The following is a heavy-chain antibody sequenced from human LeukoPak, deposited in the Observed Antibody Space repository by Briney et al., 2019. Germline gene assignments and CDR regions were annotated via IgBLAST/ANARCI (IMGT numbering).Heavy chain of an antibody. D-gene: IGHD6-25*01. V-gene: IGHV3-7*01. J-gene: IGHJ6*02. CDR2: IKQDGSDS. CDR3: AKNIAAPGRVDYQYSAMDE. CDR1: GFIFSGYW. Sequence: PGGSLRLSCAASGFIFSGYWMTWVRQAPGKGLQWVASIKQDGSDSYHVDSVKGRFTISRDNAKNSLFLQMNNLRADDTAVYYCAKNIAAPGRVDYQYSAMDEWGQGTTVTVSS.